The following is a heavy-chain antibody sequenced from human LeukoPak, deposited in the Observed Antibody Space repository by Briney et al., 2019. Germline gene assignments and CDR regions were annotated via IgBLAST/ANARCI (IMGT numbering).Heavy chain of an antibody. Sequence: ASGKVSCKASGYTFITYGINWVRQAPGQGLEWMGWISVYNGNTKYAEKFQGRVTMTTDTSTSTAYMELRSLRSDDTAMYYCARDHIAVRPGHVDYWGQGTLVTVSS. J-gene: IGHJ4*02. D-gene: IGHD6-6*01. V-gene: IGHV1-18*01. CDR1: GYTFITYG. CDR2: ISVYNGNT. CDR3: ARDHIAVRPGHVDY.